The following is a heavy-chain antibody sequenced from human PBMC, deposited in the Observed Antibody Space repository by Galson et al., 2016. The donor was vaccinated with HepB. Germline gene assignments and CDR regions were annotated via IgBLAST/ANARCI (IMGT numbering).Heavy chain of an antibody. Sequence: SVKVSCKAPGGTFRTYGITWVRQAPGQGLEYMGGIIPMFETTNYALKFQGRLSITADESTGTAYMELSSLRSEDTALYYWGRVGHGGEVPAVSRDFYYGMDVWGQGTTVTVSS. V-gene: IGHV1-69*13. CDR1: GGTFRTYG. D-gene: IGHD2-21*02. CDR3: GRVGHGGEVPAVSRDFYYGMDV. J-gene: IGHJ6*02. CDR2: IIPMFETT.